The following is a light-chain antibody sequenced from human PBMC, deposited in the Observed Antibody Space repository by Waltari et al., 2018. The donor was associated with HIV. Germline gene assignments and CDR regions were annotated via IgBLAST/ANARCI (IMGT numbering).Light chain of an antibody. CDR3: QSYDSSLSNWV. J-gene: IGLJ3*02. Sequence: QSVLTQPPSVSAAPGQRVTISCTGSSSTIGPGYDVHWYQQLPGTAPKLLIYGNSNRPSGVPDRFSGSKSGTSASLAITGLQPDDETDYYCQSYDSSLSNWVFGGGTKLTVL. V-gene: IGLV1-40*01. CDR2: GNS. CDR1: SSTIGPGYD.